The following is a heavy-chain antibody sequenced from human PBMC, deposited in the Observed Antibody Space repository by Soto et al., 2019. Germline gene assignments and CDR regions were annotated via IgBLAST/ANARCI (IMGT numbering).Heavy chain of an antibody. CDR3: AKDPWGTVTGACDI. CDR1: GFTFSSYA. V-gene: IGHV3-23*01. CDR2: INGGGGST. Sequence: GGSLRLSCAASGFTFSSYAMSWVRQAPGKGLEWVSTINGGGGSTYYADSVKGRFTISRDNSKNTLYLQMNSLRAEDTAVYYCAKDPWGTVTGACDIWGQGTMVTVSS. D-gene: IGHD4-17*01. J-gene: IGHJ3*02.